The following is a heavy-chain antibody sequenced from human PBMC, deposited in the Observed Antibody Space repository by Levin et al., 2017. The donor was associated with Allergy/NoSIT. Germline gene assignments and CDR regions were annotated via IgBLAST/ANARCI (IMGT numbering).Heavy chain of an antibody. D-gene: IGHD1-26*01. Sequence: LSLTCAASGFTFSTYAMTWVRQDPGKGLEWVSGISGAGDSTYYADSVKGRFTISRDNSKNTLYLHVNSLRAEDTAIYYCAFRGNSGRDYWGQGTLVTVSS. J-gene: IGHJ4*02. CDR2: ISGAGDST. CDR1: GFTFSTYA. V-gene: IGHV3-23*01. CDR3: AFRGNSGRDY.